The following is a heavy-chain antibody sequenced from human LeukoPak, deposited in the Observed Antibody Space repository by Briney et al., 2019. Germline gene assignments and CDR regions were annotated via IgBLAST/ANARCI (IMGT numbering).Heavy chain of an antibody. CDR1: GYAFAGYY. CDR3: ARAPDYYYYGMDV. Sequence: GASLKVSCKASGYAFAGYYIHWVRQAPGQGLEWMGWINPNSGGTNYAQKFQGRVTMTRDTSISTAYMELSRLRSDDTAVYYCARAPDYYYYGMDVWGQGTTVTVSS. V-gene: IGHV1-2*02. CDR2: INPNSGGT. J-gene: IGHJ6*02.